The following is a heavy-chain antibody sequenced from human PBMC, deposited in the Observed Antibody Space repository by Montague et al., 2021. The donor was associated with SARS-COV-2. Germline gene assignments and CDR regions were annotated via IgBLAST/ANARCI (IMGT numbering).Heavy chain of an antibody. V-gene: IGHV3-11*01. CDR2: ISGSGSKT. CDR3: ARDQGGYGTFDI. J-gene: IGHJ3*02. CDR1: GFIFSDYY. Sequence: SLRLSCAASGFIFSDYYVTWIRQAPGKGLEWVSHISGSGSKTYYADSVKGRFTISRDTANNSVYLQMNFPGAEDTAVYYCARDQGGYGTFDIWGQGTMVTVSS. D-gene: IGHD5-12*01.